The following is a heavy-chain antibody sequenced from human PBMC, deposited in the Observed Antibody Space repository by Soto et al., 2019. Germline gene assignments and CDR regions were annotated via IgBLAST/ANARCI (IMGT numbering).Heavy chain of an antibody. CDR2: IYWDDDK. D-gene: IGHD2-8*01. CDR1: GFSLSTSGVG. J-gene: IGHJ5*02. Sequence: SGPTLVNPTQTLTLTCTFSGFSLSTSGVGVGWIRQPPGKALEWLALIYWDDDKRYSPSLKSRLTITKDTSKNQVVLTMTNMDPVDTATYYCAHRLEGLLYCTNGVCYAGTNWFDPWGQGTLVTVSS. CDR3: AHRLEGLLYCTNGVCYAGTNWFDP. V-gene: IGHV2-5*02.